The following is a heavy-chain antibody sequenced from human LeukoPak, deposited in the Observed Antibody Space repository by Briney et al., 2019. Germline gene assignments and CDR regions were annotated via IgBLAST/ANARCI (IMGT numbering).Heavy chain of an antibody. V-gene: IGHV3-48*01. J-gene: IGHJ3*02. CDR1: GYSISSGY. D-gene: IGHD3-3*01. CDR3: ASELPYYYLWAFDI. Sequence: ETLSLTCTVSGYSISSGYFWGWVRQAPGKGLEWVSYISSSSSTIYYADSVKGRFTISRDNAKNSLYLQMNSLRAEDTAVYYCASELPYYYLWAFDIWGQGTMVTVSS. CDR2: ISSSSSTI.